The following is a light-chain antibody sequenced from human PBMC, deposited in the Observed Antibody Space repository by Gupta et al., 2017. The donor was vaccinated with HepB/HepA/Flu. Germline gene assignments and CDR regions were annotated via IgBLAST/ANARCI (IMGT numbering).Light chain of an antibody. CDR3: SAWDSSLNAHV. Sequence: QAGLTQPPSVSTGLRQTATLTCTGNSNNVGHEGAVWLQQHQGHPPKLLSYKNNDRPSGISERFSASRSGTTASLTITEVQPEDEADYYCSAWDSSLNAHVFGTGTKVNVL. V-gene: IGLV10-54*04. CDR2: KNN. CDR1: SNNVGHEG. J-gene: IGLJ1*01.